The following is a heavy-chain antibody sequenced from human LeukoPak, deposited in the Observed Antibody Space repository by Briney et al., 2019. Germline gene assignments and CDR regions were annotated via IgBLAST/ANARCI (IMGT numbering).Heavy chain of an antibody. CDR1: GGSISSYY. Sequence: PSETLSLTCTVSGGSISSYYWSWIRQPPGKGLEWIGYIYYSGSTNYNPSLKSRVTISVDTSKNQFSLKLSSVTAADTAVYYCARVSNGGGPPSSYFDYWGQGTLVTVSS. D-gene: IGHD2-8*02. CDR2: IYYSGST. V-gene: IGHV4-59*12. J-gene: IGHJ4*02. CDR3: ARVSNGGGPPSSYFDY.